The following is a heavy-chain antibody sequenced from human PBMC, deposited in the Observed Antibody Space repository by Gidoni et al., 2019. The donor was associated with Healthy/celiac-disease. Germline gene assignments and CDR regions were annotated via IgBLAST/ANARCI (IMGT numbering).Heavy chain of an antibody. CDR2: IYYSGST. V-gene: IGHV4-59*01. Sequence: QVQLQESGPGLVKPSETLSLTCTVSGGSISSYYWSWIRQPPGKGLEWIGYIYYSGSTNYNPSLKSRVTISVDTSKNQFSLKLSSVTAADTAVYYCARAIGIAAAGTDFDYWGQGTLVTVSS. J-gene: IGHJ4*02. D-gene: IGHD6-13*01. CDR3: ARAIGIAAAGTDFDY. CDR1: GGSISSYY.